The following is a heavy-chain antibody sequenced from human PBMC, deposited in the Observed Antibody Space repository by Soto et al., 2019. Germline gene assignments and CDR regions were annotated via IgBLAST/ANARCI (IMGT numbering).Heavy chain of an antibody. CDR1: GDSVSSNTAA. D-gene: IGHD6-19*01. J-gene: IGHJ4*02. V-gene: IGHV6-1*01. CDR2: TYYRSNWRH. Sequence: QTLSLTCAISGDSVSSNTAAWNWIRSSPSRGLEWLGRTYYRSNWRHDYAVSVKSRITVNPDTSKNHFSLQLNSVTPDDTAVYYCARGVAGSGFDLWGQGTLVTVSS. CDR3: ARGVAGSGFDL.